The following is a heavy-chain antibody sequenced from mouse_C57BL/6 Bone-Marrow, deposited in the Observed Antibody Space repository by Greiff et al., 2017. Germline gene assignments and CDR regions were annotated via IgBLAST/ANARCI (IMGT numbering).Heavy chain of an antibody. CDR1: GYTFTSYW. J-gene: IGHJ4*01. CDR3: AREGGWLPYYAMDY. Sequence: QVQLKQPGAELVMPGASVKLSCKASGYTFTSYWMPWVKQRPGQGLEWIGEIDPSDSYTNYNQKFKGKSTLTVDKSSSTAYMQLSSLTSEDSAVYYCAREGGWLPYYAMDYWGQGTSVTVSS. CDR2: IDPSDSYT. V-gene: IGHV1-69*01. D-gene: IGHD2-3*01.